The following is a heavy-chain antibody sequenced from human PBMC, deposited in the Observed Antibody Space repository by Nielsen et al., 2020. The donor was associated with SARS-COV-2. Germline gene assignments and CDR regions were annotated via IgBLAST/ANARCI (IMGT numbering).Heavy chain of an antibody. CDR1: GGSVSSGSHY. Sequence: SETLSLTCIVSGGSVSSGSHYWSWLRQPPGKGLDWIGYIFYRGNTNYNPSLKSRVTISVDTSKNQFSLKVNSVTAADTAVYYCVRIDMATISVDYWGRGTLVTVSS. J-gene: IGHJ4*02. CDR3: VRIDMATISVDY. D-gene: IGHD5-24*01. CDR2: IFYRGNT. V-gene: IGHV4-61*01.